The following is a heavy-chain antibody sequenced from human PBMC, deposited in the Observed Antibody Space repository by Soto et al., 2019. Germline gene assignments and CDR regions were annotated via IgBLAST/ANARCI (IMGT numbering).Heavy chain of an antibody. CDR2: IRSKLNHYAT. D-gene: IGHD3-22*01. CDR1: GSTFSGSA. J-gene: IGHJ3*02. Sequence: GGSLRLSCAVSGSTFSGSAMHWVRQASGKGLEWIGRIRSKLNHYATVYDASVEGRFTISRDDSKNTAYLQLNSLKTEDTAMYYCARQFHYDSWGSTTDAFDIWGQGTMVTVSS. CDR3: ARQFHYDSWGSTTDAFDI. V-gene: IGHV3-73*01.